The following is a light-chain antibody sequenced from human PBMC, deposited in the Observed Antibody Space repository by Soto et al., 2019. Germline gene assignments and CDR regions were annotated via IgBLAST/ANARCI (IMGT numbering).Light chain of an antibody. CDR2: AAS. CDR3: QQLNSYPLT. V-gene: IGKV1-9*01. Sequence: DIQLTQSPSFLSASLGDRVTITCRASQGISSYLAWYQQKPGKAPKLLIYAASTLQSGVPSRFRGSGSGTEFTLTISSLQPEDFEPYYCQQLNSYPLTFSGGTKVDIK. J-gene: IGKJ4*01. CDR1: QGISSY.